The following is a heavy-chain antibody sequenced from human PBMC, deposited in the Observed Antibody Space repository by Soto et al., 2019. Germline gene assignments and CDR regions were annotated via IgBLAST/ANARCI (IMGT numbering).Heavy chain of an antibody. V-gene: IGHV4-30-4*01. J-gene: IGHJ5*02. D-gene: IGHD5-12*01. CDR2: IHYSGST. CDR3: ARNSGYGGLRFDP. Sequence: QEQLQESGPGLVKPSQTLSLTCTVSGGSVSSGDYSWSWIRQPPGKGLEWIGYIHYSGSTYYNPSLTSRVTISVDTSKNQFSLKLTSVTAADTAVYYCARNSGYGGLRFDPWGQGTLVTVSS. CDR1: GGSVSSGDYS.